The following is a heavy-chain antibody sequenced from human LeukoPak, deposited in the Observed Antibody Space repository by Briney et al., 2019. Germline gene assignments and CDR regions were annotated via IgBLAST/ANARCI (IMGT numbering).Heavy chain of an antibody. CDR2: ISYDGSNK. CDR3: ASLEIVAMVAVPFESNWFDP. J-gene: IGHJ5*02. D-gene: IGHD2-15*01. Sequence: GGSLRLSCAASGFTFSSYAMHWVRQAPGKGLEWVAVISYDGSNKYYADSVKGRFTISRDNSKNTLYLQMNSLRAEDTAVYYCASLEIVAMVAVPFESNWFDPWGQGTLVTVSS. V-gene: IGHV3-30-3*01. CDR1: GFTFSSYA.